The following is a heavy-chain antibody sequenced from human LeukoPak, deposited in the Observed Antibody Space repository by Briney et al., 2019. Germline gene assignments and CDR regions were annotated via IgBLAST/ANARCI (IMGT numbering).Heavy chain of an antibody. CDR1: GGSISSGGYY. CDR3: ARDGQSIAVRPMDY. J-gene: IGHJ4*02. V-gene: IGHV4-31*03. D-gene: IGHD6-6*01. CDR2: IYYSGST. Sequence: SETLSLTCTVSGGSISSGGYYWSWIRQHPGKGLEWIGYIYYSGSTYYNPSLKSRVTISVDTSKNQFSLKLSSVTAADTAVYYCARDGQSIAVRPMDYWGQGTLVTVST.